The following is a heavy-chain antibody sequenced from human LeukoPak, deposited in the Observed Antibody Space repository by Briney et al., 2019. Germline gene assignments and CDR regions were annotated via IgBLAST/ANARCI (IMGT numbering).Heavy chain of an antibody. CDR3: ARPAMGIAAVKYYYYYYMDV. Sequence: GESLKISCKGSGYSFTSYWIGWVRPMPGKGLEWMWIIYPGDSDTRYSPSFQGQVTISADKSISTAYLQWSSLKASDTAMYYCARPAMGIAAVKYYYYYYMDVWGKGTTVTVSS. CDR2: IYPGDSDT. CDR1: GYSFTSYW. D-gene: IGHD6-13*01. J-gene: IGHJ6*03. V-gene: IGHV5-51*01.